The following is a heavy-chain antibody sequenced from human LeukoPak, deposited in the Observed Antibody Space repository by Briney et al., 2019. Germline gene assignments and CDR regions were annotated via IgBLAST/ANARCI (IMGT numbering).Heavy chain of an antibody. V-gene: IGHV1-18*01. CDR1: GYTFTSYG. CDR3: ARGPWFGELFYYYYYMDV. CDR2: ISAYNGNT. D-gene: IGHD3-10*01. Sequence: ASVKVSCKASGYTFTSYGISWVRQAPGQGLEWMGWISAYNGNTNYAQKLQGRVTMTTDTSTSTAYMELRSLRSDDTAVYYCARGPWFGELFYYYYYMDVWGKGTTVTVSS. J-gene: IGHJ6*03.